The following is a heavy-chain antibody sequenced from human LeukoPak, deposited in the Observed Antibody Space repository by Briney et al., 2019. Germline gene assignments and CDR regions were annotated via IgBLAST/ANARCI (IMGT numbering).Heavy chain of an antibody. V-gene: IGHV3-48*03. J-gene: IGHJ4*02. CDR1: GFTFSSYE. Sequence: AGGSLRLSCAASGFTFSSYEMNWVRQAPGKGLEWVPYISSSGSTIYYADSVKGRFTISRDNAKNSLYLQMNSLRAEDTAVYYCARPPGSSGWYYFDYWGQGTLVTVSS. D-gene: IGHD6-19*01. CDR3: ARPPGSSGWYYFDY. CDR2: ISSSGSTI.